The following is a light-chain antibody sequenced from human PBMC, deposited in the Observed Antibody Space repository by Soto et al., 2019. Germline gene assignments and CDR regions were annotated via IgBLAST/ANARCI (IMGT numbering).Light chain of an antibody. V-gene: IGKV3-15*01. CDR3: QQYNNWPQK. Sequence: VMTQAPATLSVSPGERATLSCRASQTINNNIAWYQLKDGQVPRLLIYGASTRATDIPARFSGSGSGTEFTLTISSLQSEDVAEYHCQQYNNWPQKFGQGTKV. CDR1: QTINNN. CDR2: GAS. J-gene: IGKJ1*01.